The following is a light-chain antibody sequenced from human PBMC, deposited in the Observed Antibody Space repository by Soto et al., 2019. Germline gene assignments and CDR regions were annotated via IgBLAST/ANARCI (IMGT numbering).Light chain of an antibody. J-gene: IGKJ3*01. CDR3: QQFGSSPGFT. V-gene: IGKV3-20*01. CDR1: QSINSRY. CDR2: GAS. Sequence: EIVLTQSPGTLSLSPGERATLSCRASQSINSRYLAWYQQKPGQAPRLLIYGASSKATGIPDRFSGSGSGTDFTLTISRLEPEDFALDYCQQFGSSPGFTFGPGTKVDIK.